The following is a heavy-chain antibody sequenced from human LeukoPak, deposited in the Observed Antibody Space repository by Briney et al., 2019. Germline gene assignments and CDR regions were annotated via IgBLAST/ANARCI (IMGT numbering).Heavy chain of an antibody. CDR2: ISRSSSYI. V-gene: IGHV3-21*01. D-gene: IGHD1-14*01. Sequence: GGSLRLSCAASGFTFSAYTMIWVRQAPGKGLECVSSISRSSSYIYYADSVKGRFTISRDNANNSLSLHMISLRAEDTAVYYWARVWYGQADSWGQGTLVTVSS. CDR1: GFTFSAYT. CDR3: ARVWYGQADS. J-gene: IGHJ4*02.